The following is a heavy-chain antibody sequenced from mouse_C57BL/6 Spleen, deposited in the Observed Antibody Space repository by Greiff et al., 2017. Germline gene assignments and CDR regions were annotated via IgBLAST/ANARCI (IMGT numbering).Heavy chain of an antibody. D-gene: IGHD3-3*01. V-gene: IGHV1-63*01. CDR2: IYPGGGYT. J-gene: IGHJ3*01. Sequence: VQLQQPGAELVRPGTSVKMSCKASGYTFTNYWIGWAKQRPGHGLEWIGDIYPGGGYTNYNEKFKGKAQLTAAKSSSTAYMQFSSLTSEDSAIYYCARGDGGAWFAYWGQGTLVTVSA. CDR1: GYTFTNYW. CDR3: ARGDGGAWFAY.